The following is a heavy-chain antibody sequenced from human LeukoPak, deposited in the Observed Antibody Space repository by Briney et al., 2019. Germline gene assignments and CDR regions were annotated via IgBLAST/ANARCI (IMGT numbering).Heavy chain of an antibody. CDR1: GFTFSNYA. J-gene: IGHJ1*01. Sequence: PGGSLRLSCAASGFTFSNYAMHWVRQASGKGLEWVAVISYDGTNKYYADSVKGRFTISRDNSMNTLFLQMNSLRAEDTAVYYCAGSPKYSSSWYEYFEHWGQGALVTVSS. D-gene: IGHD6-13*01. CDR2: ISYDGTNK. V-gene: IGHV3-30*01. CDR3: AGSPKYSSSWYEYFEH.